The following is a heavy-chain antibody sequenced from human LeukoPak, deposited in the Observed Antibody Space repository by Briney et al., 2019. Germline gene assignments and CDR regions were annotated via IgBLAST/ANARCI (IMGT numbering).Heavy chain of an antibody. CDR1: GFTFSSYA. CDR2: ISDSGST. CDR3: AKTISGYCSRTSCLNWFDP. Sequence: GGSLRLSCADSGFTFSSYAMSWVRQAPGKGLEWVSTISDSGSTYYADSVKGRFTISRDNAKNTVYLQMNSLRAEDTAVYFCAKTISGYCSRTSCLNWFDPWGQGTLVTVSS. D-gene: IGHD2-2*03. V-gene: IGHV3-23*01. J-gene: IGHJ5*02.